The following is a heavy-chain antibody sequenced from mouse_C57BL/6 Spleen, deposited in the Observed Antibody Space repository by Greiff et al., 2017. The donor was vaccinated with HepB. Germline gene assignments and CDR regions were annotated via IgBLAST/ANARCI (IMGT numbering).Heavy chain of an antibody. CDR1: GFTFSDYY. V-gene: IGHV5-12*01. Sequence: DVMLVESGGGLVQPGGSLKLSCAASGFTFSDYYMYWVRQTPEKRLEWVAYISNGGGSTYYPDTVKGRFTISRDNATNTLYLQMSRLKSEDTAMYYCARPNWDGGFAYWGQGTLVTVSA. CDR2: ISNGGGST. D-gene: IGHD4-1*02. CDR3: ARPNWDGGFAY. J-gene: IGHJ3*01.